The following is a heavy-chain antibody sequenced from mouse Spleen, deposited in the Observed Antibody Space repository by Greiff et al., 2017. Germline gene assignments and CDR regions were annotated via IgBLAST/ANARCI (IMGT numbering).Heavy chain of an antibody. CDR2: ISYSGST. CDR1: GYSITSDYA. CDR3: ARSDGNTGDYAMDY. D-gene: IGHD2-1*01. V-gene: IGHV3-2*02. Sequence: EVKLVESGPGLVKPSQSLSLTCTVTGYSITSDYAWNWIRQFPGNKLEWMGYISYSGSTSYNPSLKSRISITRDTSKNQFFLQLNSVTTEDTATYYCARSDGNTGDYAMDYWGQGTSVTVSS. J-gene: IGHJ4*01.